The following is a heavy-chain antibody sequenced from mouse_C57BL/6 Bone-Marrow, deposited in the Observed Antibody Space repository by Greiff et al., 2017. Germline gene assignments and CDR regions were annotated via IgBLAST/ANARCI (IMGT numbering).Heavy chain of an antibody. CDR1: GFNIKDYY. J-gene: IGHJ4*01. Sequence: EVMLVESGAELVRPGASVKLSCTASGFNIKDYYMHWVKQRPEQGLEWIGRIDPEDGDTEYAPKFQGKATMTADTSSNTAYLQLSSLTSEDTAVYYCTTRITYYGNYGDYAMDYWGQGTSVTVSS. D-gene: IGHD2-10*01. V-gene: IGHV14-1*01. CDR2: IDPEDGDT. CDR3: TTRITYYGNYGDYAMDY.